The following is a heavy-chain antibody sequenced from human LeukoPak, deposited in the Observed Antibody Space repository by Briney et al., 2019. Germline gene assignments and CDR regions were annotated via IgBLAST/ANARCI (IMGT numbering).Heavy chain of an antibody. CDR3: ARDLRPIWFPPTPPGY. J-gene: IGHJ4*02. CDR2: ISGSGGRT. CDR1: GFTFSSYA. D-gene: IGHD3-10*01. V-gene: IGHV3-23*01. Sequence: PGGSLRLSCAASGFTFSSYAMSWVRQAPGKGLEWVSAISGSGGRTYYADSVKGRFTISRDNSKNTLYLQMNSLRAEDTAVYYCARDLRPIWFPPTPPGYWGQGTLVTVSS.